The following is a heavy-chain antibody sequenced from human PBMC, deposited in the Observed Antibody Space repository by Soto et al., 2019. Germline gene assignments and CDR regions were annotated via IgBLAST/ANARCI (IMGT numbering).Heavy chain of an antibody. J-gene: IGHJ6*02. CDR3: TTDVGGRSSSWYGVYYYGMDV. CDR2: IKSKTDGGTT. D-gene: IGHD6-13*01. Sequence: GGSLRLSCAASGFTFSNAWMNWVRQAPGKGLEWVGRIKSKTDGGTTDYAAPVKGRFTISRDDSKNTLYLQMNSLKTEDTAVYYCTTDVGGRSSSWYGVYYYGMDVWGQGTTVTVSS. CDR1: GFTFSNAW. V-gene: IGHV3-15*07.